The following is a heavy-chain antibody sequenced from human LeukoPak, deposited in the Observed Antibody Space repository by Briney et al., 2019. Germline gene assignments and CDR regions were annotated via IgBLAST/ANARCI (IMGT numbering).Heavy chain of an antibody. V-gene: IGHV3-23*01. CDR1: GFTFRSHA. J-gene: IGHJ4*02. CDR3: AKDFRIGYSAHFDY. CDR2: IYENGGTT. D-gene: IGHD2-21*01. Sequence: GGSLRLSCVGSGFTFRSHAMSWVRQAPEKGLEFVSGIYENGGTTYYADSVKGRFSISRDNSENTLYLQMDSLRGEDTAVYYCAKDFRIGYSAHFDYWGQGALVIVSS.